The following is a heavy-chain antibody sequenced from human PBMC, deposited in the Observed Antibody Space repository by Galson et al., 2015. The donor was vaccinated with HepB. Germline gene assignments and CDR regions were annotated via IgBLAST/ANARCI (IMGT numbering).Heavy chain of an antibody. V-gene: IGHV3-23*01. CDR3: AKDQYSGYDFDY. CDR1: GFTFGDYA. CDR2: ISGSGGST. D-gene: IGHD5-12*01. J-gene: IGHJ4*02. Sequence: SLRLSCAASGFTFGDYAMSWFRQAPGKGLEWVSAISGSGGSTYYADSVKGRFTISRDNSKNTLYLQMNSLRAEDTAVYYCAKDQYSGYDFDYWGQGTLVTVSS.